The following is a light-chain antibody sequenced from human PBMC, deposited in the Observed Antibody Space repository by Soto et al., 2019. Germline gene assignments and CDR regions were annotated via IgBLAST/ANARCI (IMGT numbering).Light chain of an antibody. J-gene: IGKJ1*01. CDR3: QQYYSYPPGT. Sequence: AIQITQSPASLSASVLYRATIICRASQGIRNDLAWYQQKAGKAPNLLIYKASRLESGVPSRFSGSGSETDFTLTISCLQSEDFATYYCQQYYSYPPGTFGQGTKVDIK. CDR1: QGIRND. V-gene: IGKV1-13*02. CDR2: KAS.